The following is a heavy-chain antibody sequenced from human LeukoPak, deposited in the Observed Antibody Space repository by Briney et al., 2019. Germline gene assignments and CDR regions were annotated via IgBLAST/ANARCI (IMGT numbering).Heavy chain of an antibody. CDR1: GGSISSGDYY. CDR2: IYYSGST. V-gene: IGHV4-30-4*08. J-gene: IGHJ4*02. Sequence: SETLSLTCTVSGGSISSGDYYWSWIRQPPGKGLEWIGYIYYSGSTYYNPSLKSRVTISVDTSKNQFSLKLSSVTAADTAVYYCARNGPTFGGTVYWGQGTLVTVSS. D-gene: IGHD3-10*01. CDR3: ARNGPTFGGTVY.